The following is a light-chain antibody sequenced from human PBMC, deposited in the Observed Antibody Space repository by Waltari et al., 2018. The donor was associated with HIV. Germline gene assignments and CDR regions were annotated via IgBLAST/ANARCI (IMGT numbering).Light chain of an antibody. CDR1: QGINSA. Sequence: DIQLTQSPSFLSASVGDRVTITCRASQGINSALVWYQQKPGKVPELLIYTASTLQSGVPSRFSGSKSGTEFTLTISSLQPEDFPTYYCQQLHTYPYTFGQGTKLEMK. CDR3: QQLHTYPYT. J-gene: IGKJ2*01. CDR2: TAS. V-gene: IGKV1-9*01.